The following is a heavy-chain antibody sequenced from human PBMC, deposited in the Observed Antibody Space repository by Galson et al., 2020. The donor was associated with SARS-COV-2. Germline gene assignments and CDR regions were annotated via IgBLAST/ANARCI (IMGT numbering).Heavy chain of an antibody. CDR1: GSTFSSCA. J-gene: IGHJ4*02. CDR2: ISVSGGST. Sequence: TGGSLRLSCAASGSTFSSCAMSWVRQAPGKGLEWVSAISVSGGSTYYADSVKGRFTISRNNSKNTLYLQMNNLRAEDTAIYYCAKERGNDYGDQLDYWGQGTLVTVSS. CDR3: AKERGNDYGDQLDY. V-gene: IGHV3-23*01. D-gene: IGHD4-17*01.